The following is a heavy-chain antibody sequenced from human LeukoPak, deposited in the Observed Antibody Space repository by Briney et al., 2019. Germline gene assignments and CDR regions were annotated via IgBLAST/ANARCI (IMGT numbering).Heavy chain of an antibody. J-gene: IGHJ4*02. D-gene: IGHD3-22*01. CDR3: ARDGDYYDSSGYIDY. CDR1: GFTFTSYD. CDR2: MNPNNGNT. Sequence: ASVKVSCKASGFTFTSYDTNWVRQASGQGLEWMGWMNPNNGNTGYAQKFQGRVTMTRDTSISTAYMELRGLRSEDTAVYYCARDGDYYDSSGYIDYWGQGTLVTVSS. V-gene: IGHV1-8*01.